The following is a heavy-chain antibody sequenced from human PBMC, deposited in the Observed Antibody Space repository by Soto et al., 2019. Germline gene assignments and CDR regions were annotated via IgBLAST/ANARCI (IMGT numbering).Heavy chain of an antibody. D-gene: IGHD5-18*01. Sequence: QVQLVQSGAEVKKPGASVTVSCKASGYTFTNYDITWVRQAAGQGLEWVGWVNPNSGYTAYAQKFVGRVTMTRNTPLRTAYMELSSLTSGDTAVYYCARSYSYGGKDYWGQGTLVTVS. CDR3: ARSYSYGGKDY. V-gene: IGHV1-8*01. J-gene: IGHJ4*02. CDR2: VNPNSGYT. CDR1: GYTFTNYD.